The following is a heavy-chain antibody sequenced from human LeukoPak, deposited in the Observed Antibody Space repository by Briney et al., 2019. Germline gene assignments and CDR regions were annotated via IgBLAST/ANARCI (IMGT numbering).Heavy chain of an antibody. CDR1: GGSISSSSYY. D-gene: IGHD3-10*01. CDR2: IYYSGSI. J-gene: IGHJ3*02. CDR3: ARARITMVRGVFDAFDI. V-gene: IGHV4-39*07. Sequence: SETLSLTCTVSGGSISSSSYYWGWIRQPPGKGLEWIGSIYYSGSIYYNPSLKSRVTISVDTSKNQFSLKLSSVTAADTAVYYCARARITMVRGVFDAFDIWGQGAMVTVSS.